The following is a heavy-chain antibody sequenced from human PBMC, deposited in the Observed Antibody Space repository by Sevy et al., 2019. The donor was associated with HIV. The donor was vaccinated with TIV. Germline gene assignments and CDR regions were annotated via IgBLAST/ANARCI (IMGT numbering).Heavy chain of an antibody. Sequence: GGSLRLSCAASGFTFSSYSMNWVRQAPGKGLEWVSYISSTSSTIYYADSVKGRFTISRDNAKNSLYLQTNSLRDEDTAVYYCARSGPDYAQGHISLDDWGQGTLVTVSS. D-gene: IGHD4-17*01. V-gene: IGHV3-48*02. CDR1: GFTFSSYS. CDR3: ARSGPDYAQGHISLDD. J-gene: IGHJ4*02. CDR2: ISSTSSTI.